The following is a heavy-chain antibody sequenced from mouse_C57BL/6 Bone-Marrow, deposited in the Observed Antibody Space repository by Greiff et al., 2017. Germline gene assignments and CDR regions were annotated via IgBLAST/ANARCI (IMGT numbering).Heavy chain of an antibody. V-gene: IGHV1-55*01. Sequence: QVQLKQPGAELVKPGASVKMSCKASGYTFTSYWITWVKQRPGQGLEWIGDIYPGSGSTNYNEKFKSKATLTVVTSSSTAYMQLSSLTSEDSAVYYCARHARRWFAYWGQGTLVTVSA. CDR2: IYPGSGST. CDR3: ARHARRWFAY. CDR1: GYTFTSYW. J-gene: IGHJ3*01.